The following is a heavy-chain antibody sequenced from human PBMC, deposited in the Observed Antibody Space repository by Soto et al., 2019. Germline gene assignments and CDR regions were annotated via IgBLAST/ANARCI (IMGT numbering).Heavy chain of an antibody. V-gene: IGHV1-8*01. CDR2: MNPNSGNT. CDR3: ARDSSTTNPV. Sequence: ASVKVSCKTSGYTFTDYYINWGRQATGQGLEWMGWMNPNSGNTGYAQKFQGRVSMTRNTATSTAYMELSSLRSDDTAIYYCARDSSTTNPVWGQGTMVTVSS. D-gene: IGHD2-2*01. CDR1: GYTFTDYY. J-gene: IGHJ3*01.